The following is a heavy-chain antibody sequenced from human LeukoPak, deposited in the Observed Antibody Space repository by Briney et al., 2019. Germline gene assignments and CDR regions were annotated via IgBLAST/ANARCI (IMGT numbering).Heavy chain of an antibody. CDR2: IRYDESNK. CDR1: RFIFSNYG. J-gene: IGHJ4*02. V-gene: IGHV3-30*02. Sequence: PGVSLPLSCPASRFIFSNYGMHWVRQAPHKGRECVAFIRYDESNKYYADSVKDRLTPSRNNSKNTLYMQMNSLRTDDTAVYYCGKVHFPYSSGSVMAFWGQGTLVTVSS. D-gene: IGHD6-19*01. CDR3: GKVHFPYSSGSVMAF.